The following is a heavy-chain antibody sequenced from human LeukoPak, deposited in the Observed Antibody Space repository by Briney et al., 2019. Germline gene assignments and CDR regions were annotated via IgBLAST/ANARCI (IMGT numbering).Heavy chain of an antibody. CDR3: ASANWNDSPLDY. V-gene: IGHV1-69*02. J-gene: IGHJ4*02. CDR1: GGTFSSYT. Sequence: SVKVSCKASGGTFSSYTISWVRQAPGQGLEWMGRIIPILGIANYAQKFQGRVTMTRDTSTSTVYMELSSLRSEDTAVYYCASANWNDSPLDYWGQGTLVTVSS. CDR2: IIPILGIA. D-gene: IGHD1-1*01.